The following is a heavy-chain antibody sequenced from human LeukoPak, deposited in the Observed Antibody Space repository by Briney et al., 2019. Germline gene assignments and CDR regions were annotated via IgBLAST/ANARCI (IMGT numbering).Heavy chain of an antibody. J-gene: IGHJ4*02. CDR1: GYTFTSYG. Sequence: GASVKVSCKASGYTFTSYGISWVRQAPGQGLEWMGWISAYNGNTNYAQKLQGRVTMTTDTSTSTAYMELRSLRSDDTAVYYCARGPPLGWFGELHPGSTFDYWGQGTLVTVSS. CDR3: ARGPPLGWFGELHPGSTFDY. CDR2: ISAYNGNT. V-gene: IGHV1-18*01. D-gene: IGHD3-10*01.